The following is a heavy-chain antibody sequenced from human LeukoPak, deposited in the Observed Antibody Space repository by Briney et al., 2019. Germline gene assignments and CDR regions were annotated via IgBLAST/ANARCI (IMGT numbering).Heavy chain of an antibody. V-gene: IGHV4-4*09. CDR1: GGSISNYY. J-gene: IGHJ4*02. Sequence: SETLSLTCTVSGGSISNYYWSWIRQPPGKGLEWIGYIYTSGSTNYNPSLKSRVTISVDTSKKQFSLNLSSVTAADTAVYYCARHGGYSTTFDYWGQGTLVAVSS. CDR3: ARHGGYSTTFDY. CDR2: IYTSGST. D-gene: IGHD6-13*01.